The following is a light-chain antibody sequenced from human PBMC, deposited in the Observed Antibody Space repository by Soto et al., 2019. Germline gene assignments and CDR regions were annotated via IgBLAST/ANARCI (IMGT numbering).Light chain of an antibody. CDR1: QGISSW. V-gene: IGKV1-5*01. CDR3: QQYNTYAWT. Sequence: DIQMTQSPSSVSASVGDRVTITCRASQGISSWLAWYQQISGRAPNLLIYDASSLQSGVPSRFSGSGSGTEFTLTISSLQPDDFATYYCQQYNTYAWTFGQGTKV. J-gene: IGKJ1*01. CDR2: DAS.